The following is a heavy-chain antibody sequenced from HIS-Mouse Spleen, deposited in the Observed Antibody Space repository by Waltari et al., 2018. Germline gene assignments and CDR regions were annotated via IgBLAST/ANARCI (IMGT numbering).Heavy chain of an antibody. Sequence: QVQLVESGGGVVQPGRSLRLSCAASGLTFSSYGMHWVRQAPGKGLEWVAVISYDGSNKYYADSVKGRFTISRDNSKNTLYLQMNSLRAEDTAVYYCAKDRGSPLYFDYWGQGTLVTVSS. CDR2: ISYDGSNK. V-gene: IGHV3-30*18. CDR3: AKDRGSPLYFDY. D-gene: IGHD1-26*01. J-gene: IGHJ4*02. CDR1: GLTFSSYG.